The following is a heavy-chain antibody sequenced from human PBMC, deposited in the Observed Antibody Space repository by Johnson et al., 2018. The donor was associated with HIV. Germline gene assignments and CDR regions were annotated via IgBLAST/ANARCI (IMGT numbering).Heavy chain of an antibody. J-gene: IGHJ3*02. CDR1: GFTFSSYG. V-gene: IGHV3-30*02. D-gene: IGHD4-17*01. Sequence: QVQLVESGGGVVQPGGSLRLSCAASGFTFSSYGMHWVRQAPGKGLEWVAFIRYDGSNKYYADSVKGRFTISRDNSKNTLYLQMNSLRAEDTAVYYCARDGGNDYGDYVGGGALDIWGQGTMVTVSS. CDR2: IRYDGSNK. CDR3: ARDGGNDYGDYVGGGALDI.